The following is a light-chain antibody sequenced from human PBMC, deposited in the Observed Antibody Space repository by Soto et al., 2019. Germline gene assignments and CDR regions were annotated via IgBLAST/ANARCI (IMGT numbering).Light chain of an antibody. CDR3: QQYGSSPPLT. Sequence: EFVLTQSPGTLSLSPGERATLSCRASQSVRSSYLAWYQQKPGQAPRILIYGASTRATGIPDRFSGSGSGTDFTLTISRLEPEDFALYYCQQYGSSPPLTFGGGTKVEIK. V-gene: IGKV3-20*01. CDR1: QSVRSSY. J-gene: IGKJ4*01. CDR2: GAS.